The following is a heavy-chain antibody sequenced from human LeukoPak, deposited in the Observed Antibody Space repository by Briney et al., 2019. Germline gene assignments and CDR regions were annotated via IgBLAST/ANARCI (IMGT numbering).Heavy chain of an antibody. Sequence: GGSLRLSCAASGFTFSNHAMSWVRQAPGKGLEWVSGISASGGTLYYADSVKGRFTISRDTSKNTLFLQMNSLRAEDTAVYYCAKGRYCSGGGCSHFDYWGQGSLVTVSS. CDR3: AKGRYCSGGGCSHFDY. CDR2: ISASGGTL. CDR1: GFTFSNHA. V-gene: IGHV3-23*01. D-gene: IGHD2-15*01. J-gene: IGHJ4*02.